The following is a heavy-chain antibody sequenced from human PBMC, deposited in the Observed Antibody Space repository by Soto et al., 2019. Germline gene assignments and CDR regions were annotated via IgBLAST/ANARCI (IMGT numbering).Heavy chain of an antibody. CDR3: ASVRGSSWYRRFSGSLNYFDY. J-gene: IGHJ4*02. V-gene: IGHV4-34*01. D-gene: IGHD6-13*01. Sequence: KPSETLSLTCAVYGGSFSGYYWSWIRQPPGKGLEWIGEINHSGSTNYNPSLKSRVTISVDTSKNQFSLKLSSVTAADTAVYYCASVRGSSWYRRFSGSLNYFDYWGQGTLVTVSS. CDR2: INHSGST. CDR1: GGSFSGYY.